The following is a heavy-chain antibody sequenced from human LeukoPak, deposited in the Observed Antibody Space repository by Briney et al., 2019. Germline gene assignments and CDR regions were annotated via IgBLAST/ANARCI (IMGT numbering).Heavy chain of an antibody. CDR2: ISSSSSYI. Sequence: GGSLRLSCAASGFTFSSYSMNWVRQAPGKGLEWVSSISSSSSYIYYADSVKGRFTISRDNAKNSLYLQMNSLRAEDTAVYYCARDFASTLWFGVWGQGTLVTVSS. J-gene: IGHJ4*02. CDR3: ARDFASTLWFGV. D-gene: IGHD3-10*01. CDR1: GFTFSSYS. V-gene: IGHV3-21*04.